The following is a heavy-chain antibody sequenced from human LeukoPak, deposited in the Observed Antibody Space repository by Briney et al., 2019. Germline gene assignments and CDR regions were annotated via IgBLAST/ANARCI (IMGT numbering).Heavy chain of an antibody. CDR1: DGSLSSGGYY. D-gene: IGHD4-23*01. V-gene: IGHV4-31*03. Sequence: SQTLSLTCTVSDGSLSSGGYYWSWIRQHPGKGLEWIGYIYYSGSTYYNPSLKSRVTISVDTSKNQFSLKLSSVTAADTAVYYCARESRVTYGVDVWGQGTTVTVSS. J-gene: IGHJ6*02. CDR3: ARESRVTYGVDV. CDR2: IYYSGST.